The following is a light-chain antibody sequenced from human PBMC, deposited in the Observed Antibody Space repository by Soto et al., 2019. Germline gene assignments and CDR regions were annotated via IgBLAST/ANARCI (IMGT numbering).Light chain of an antibody. Sequence: EIVMTQSPATLSVSPGERATLSCRASQSVSTNLAWYQQKPGQAPRLLSYGASTTATGVPARCSGSGSGRDFTLTISSLQSEVFAVYSCQQYNNWPVTFGPGTKVDSK. CDR2: GAS. CDR1: QSVSTN. V-gene: IGKV3D-15*01. J-gene: IGKJ3*01. CDR3: QQYNNWPVT.